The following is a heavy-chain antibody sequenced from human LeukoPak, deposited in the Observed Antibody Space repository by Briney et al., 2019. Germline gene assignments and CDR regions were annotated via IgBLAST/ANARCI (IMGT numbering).Heavy chain of an antibody. CDR1: GDSVSSNSAA. J-gene: IGHJ4*02. D-gene: IGHD6-19*01. Sequence: SQTLSLTCAISGDSVSSNSAAWDWIRQSPSSGLEWLRRTYYRAKWYSEYAASVKSRITINPETSNNKFTLQLNAAALEDTAVYYCARYTSAWYLDYWGRGTLVTVSS. CDR2: TYYRAKWYS. V-gene: IGHV6-1*01. CDR3: ARYTSAWYLDY.